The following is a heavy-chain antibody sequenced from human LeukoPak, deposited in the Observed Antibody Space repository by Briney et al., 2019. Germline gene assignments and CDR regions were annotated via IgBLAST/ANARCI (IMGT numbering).Heavy chain of an antibody. J-gene: IGHJ4*02. D-gene: IGHD3-10*01. CDR3: ARAGSGSAWYFDN. CDR2: ISPYNGNT. V-gene: IGHV1-18*01. Sequence: ASVTVSCKASGYDFSSVGIPWVRQAPGQGLEWMGWISPYNGNTRYVQKLQGRVTMTTDTSTSTAYMELRSLRFDDTAVYYCARAGSGSAWYFDNWGQRALVTVSA. CDR1: GYDFSSVG.